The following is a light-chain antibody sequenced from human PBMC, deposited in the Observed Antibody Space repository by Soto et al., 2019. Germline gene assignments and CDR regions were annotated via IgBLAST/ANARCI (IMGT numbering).Light chain of an antibody. V-gene: IGKV1-5*01. CDR1: QSISSW. CDR3: QQANSYPWT. CDR2: DAS. J-gene: IGKJ1*01. Sequence: LQRTNCPAKLTACVGDRVTITCRASQSISSWLAWYQQKPGKAPKLLIYDASSLERGVPSRFSGSGSGTEFTLTICGLQPDDFATYYCQQANSYPWTFGQGPEVDIK.